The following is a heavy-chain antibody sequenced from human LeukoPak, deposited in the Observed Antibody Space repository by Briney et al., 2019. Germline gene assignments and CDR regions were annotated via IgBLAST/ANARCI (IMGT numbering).Heavy chain of an antibody. CDR2: TSYGGNT. CDR1: GGSISSYY. V-gene: IGHV4-59*01. Sequence: SETLSLACTVSGGSISSYYWSWIRQPPGKGLEWIGYTSYGGNTNYNPSFKSRVTISVDTSNNQFSLKLGSVTAADTAVYYCARYVWGSYPTFEDYWGQGTLVTVSS. D-gene: IGHD3-16*02. J-gene: IGHJ4*02. CDR3: ARYVWGSYPTFEDY.